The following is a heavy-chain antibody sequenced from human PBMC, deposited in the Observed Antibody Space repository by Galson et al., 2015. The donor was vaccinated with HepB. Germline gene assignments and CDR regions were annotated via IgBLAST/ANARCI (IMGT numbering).Heavy chain of an antibody. D-gene: IGHD6-19*01. CDR3: ARARGSGPAAYFDY. V-gene: IGHV3-11*05. CDR2: ISSSSDFT. CDR1: GFTFSDDY. J-gene: IGHJ4*02. Sequence: SLRLSCAASGFTFSDDYMSWIRQAPGKGLDWISYISSSSDFTNYADTVRGRFNISRDNAKNSLYLQMKSLRVEDTAVYYCARARGSGPAAYFDYWGQGILGTVTS.